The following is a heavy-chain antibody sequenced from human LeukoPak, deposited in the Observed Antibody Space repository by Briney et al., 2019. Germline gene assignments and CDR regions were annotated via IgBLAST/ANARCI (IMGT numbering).Heavy chain of an antibody. Sequence: PGRSLRLSCAASGFTFSSYGMHWVRQAPGKGLEWVAVISYDGSNKYYADSVKGRFTISRDNSKNTLYLQMNSLRAEDTAVYYRAIIAAAGGDFDYWGQGTLVTVSS. D-gene: IGHD6-13*01. CDR3: AIIAAAGGDFDY. V-gene: IGHV3-30*03. CDR2: ISYDGSNK. J-gene: IGHJ4*02. CDR1: GFTFSSYG.